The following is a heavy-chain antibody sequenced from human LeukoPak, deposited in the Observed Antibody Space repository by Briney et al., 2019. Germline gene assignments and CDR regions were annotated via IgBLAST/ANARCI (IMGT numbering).Heavy chain of an antibody. J-gene: IGHJ4*02. D-gene: IGHD3-16*01. CDR2: ISHSGST. CDR3: ARTTIGGEVGY. V-gene: IGHV4-34*09. Sequence: SETLSLTCAVYGGSFSGYYWSWIRQPPGKGLEWIGEISHSGSTNYNPSLKSRVTISVDTSKNQFSLKLTSVTAADTAVYFCARTTIGGEVGYWGQGTLVTVSS. CDR1: GGSFSGYY.